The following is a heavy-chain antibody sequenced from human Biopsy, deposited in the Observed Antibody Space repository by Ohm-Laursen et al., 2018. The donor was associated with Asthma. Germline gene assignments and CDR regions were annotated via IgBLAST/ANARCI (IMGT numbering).Heavy chain of an antibody. CDR1: GYTFINYA. Sequence: ASVKVSCKTSGYTFINYAIHWVLQAPGQRLEWMGWSNAGNGNTKYSQKFQGRVTISRDTSPSTAYMDLSSLRSEDTAVYYLPRTYYDFLTGQVNDAFAMWGQGTMVTVSS. CDR2: SNAGNGNT. V-gene: IGHV1-3*01. J-gene: IGHJ3*02. CDR3: PRTYYDFLTGQVNDAFAM. D-gene: IGHD3-9*01.